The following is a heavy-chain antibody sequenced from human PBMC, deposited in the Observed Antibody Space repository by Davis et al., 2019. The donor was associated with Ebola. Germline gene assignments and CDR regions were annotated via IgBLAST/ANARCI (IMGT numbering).Heavy chain of an antibody. CDR3: GRHFDYDYGADAFNI. CDR1: GGSITGYY. V-gene: IGHV4-59*08. CDR2: IHYSGVT. J-gene: IGHJ3*02. Sequence: SETLSLTCTLSGGSITGYYWSWIRQPPGKGLEWIGYIHYSGVTNYNPSLNSRVTISVDTSKNQFSLRLSSVTAADTAMYYCGRHFDYDYGADAFNIWGQGTMVSVSS. D-gene: IGHD4/OR15-4a*01.